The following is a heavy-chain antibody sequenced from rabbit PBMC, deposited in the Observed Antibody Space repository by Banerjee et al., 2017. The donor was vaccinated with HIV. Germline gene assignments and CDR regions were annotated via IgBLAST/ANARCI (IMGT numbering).Heavy chain of an antibody. CDR3: ARDLDGVIGWNFNL. CDR2: IDTGSSGFT. Sequence: QSLEESGGDLVKPGASLTLTCTASGVSFSSSSYMCWVRQAPGKGLEWIACIDTGSSGFTYFATWAKGRFTCSKTSSTTVTLQMTRLTAADTATYFCARDLDGVIGWNFNLWGPGTLVTVS. V-gene: IGHV1S40*01. D-gene: IGHD1-1*01. J-gene: IGHJ4*01. CDR1: GVSFSSSSY.